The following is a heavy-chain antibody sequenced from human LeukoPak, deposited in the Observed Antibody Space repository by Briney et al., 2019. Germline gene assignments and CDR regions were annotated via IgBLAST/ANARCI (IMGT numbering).Heavy chain of an antibody. D-gene: IGHD2-2*01. CDR1: GGTFSSYA. J-gene: IGHJ5*02. CDR2: IIPIFGTA. V-gene: IGHV1-69*06. Sequence: SVKVSCKASGGTFSSYAISWVRQAPGQGLEWMGGIIPIFGTANYAQKFQGRVTITADKSTSTAYMELSSLRSEDTAVYYCARREGTSSRWFDPRGQGTLVTVSS. CDR3: ARREGTSSRWFDP.